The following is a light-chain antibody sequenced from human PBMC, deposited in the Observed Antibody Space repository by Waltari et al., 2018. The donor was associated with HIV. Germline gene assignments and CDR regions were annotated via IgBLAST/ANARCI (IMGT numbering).Light chain of an antibody. V-gene: IGLV3-21*02. CDR2: DDS. J-gene: IGLJ1*01. CDR1: NTGSKR. CDR3: QVWDSSSDHYV. Sequence: SYVLTQPPSVSVAPGQTARITFGVNNTGSKRVHWYQQKPGQAPVLVVYDDSDRPSGIPERFSGSNSGNTATLTISRVEAGDEADYYCQVWDSSSDHYVFGTGTKVTVL.